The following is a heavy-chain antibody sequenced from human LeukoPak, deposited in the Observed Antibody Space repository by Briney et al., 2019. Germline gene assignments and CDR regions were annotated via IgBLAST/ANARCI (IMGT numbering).Heavy chain of an antibody. CDR1: GFTFSSYS. J-gene: IGHJ6*02. Sequence: PGGSLRLSCAASGFTFSSYSMNWVRQAPGKGLEWVSSISSSSSYIYYADSVKGRFTISRDNAKNSLYLQMNSLRAEDTAVYYCARLAYCGGDCYYYYGMDVWGQGTTVTVSS. CDR3: ARLAYCGGDCYYYYGMDV. D-gene: IGHD2-21*02. V-gene: IGHV3-21*01. CDR2: ISSSSSYI.